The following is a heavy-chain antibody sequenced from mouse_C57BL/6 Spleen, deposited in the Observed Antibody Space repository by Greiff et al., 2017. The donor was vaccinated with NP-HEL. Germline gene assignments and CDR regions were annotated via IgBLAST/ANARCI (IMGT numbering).Heavy chain of an antibody. CDR1: GYTFTSYW. CDR3: ARSGNYYGSSYNYWYFGV. D-gene: IGHD1-1*01. J-gene: IGHJ1*03. V-gene: IGHV1-64*01. CDR2: IHPNSGST. Sequence: QVQLQQPGAELVKPGASVKLSCKASGYTFTSYWMHWVKQRPGQGLEWIGMIHPNSGSTNYNEKFKSKATLTVDKSSSTAYMQLSSLTSEDSAVYYCARSGNYYGSSYNYWYFGVWGTGPTVTVAS.